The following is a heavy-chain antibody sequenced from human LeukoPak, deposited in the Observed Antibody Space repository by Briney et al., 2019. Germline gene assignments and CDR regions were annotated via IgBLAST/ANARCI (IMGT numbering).Heavy chain of an antibody. Sequence: PGGSLRLSCAASGFTFSSYAMHWVRQAPGKGLEWVAVISYDGSNKYYADSVKGRFTISRDNSKNTLYLQMNSLRAEDTAVYYCARGFLLHHYDILTGPTYGMDVWGQGTTVTVSS. CDR2: ISYDGSNK. D-gene: IGHD3-9*01. CDR3: ARGFLLHHYDILTGPTYGMDV. J-gene: IGHJ6*02. CDR1: GFTFSSYA. V-gene: IGHV3-30-3*01.